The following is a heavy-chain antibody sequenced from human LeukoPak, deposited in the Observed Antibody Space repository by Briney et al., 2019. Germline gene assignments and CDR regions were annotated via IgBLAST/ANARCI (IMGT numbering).Heavy chain of an antibody. Sequence: GGSLRLSCAASGFTFTTYSMNWVRQAPGKGLEWVSSISSSSSYIFYADSVKGRFTISRDNAKNSLYLQMNSLRAEDTAVYYCARDRGPAAIFDYCGQGTLVTVSS. J-gene: IGHJ4*02. CDR3: ARDRGPAAIFDY. CDR1: GFTFTTYS. V-gene: IGHV3-21*01. D-gene: IGHD2-2*01. CDR2: ISSSSSYI.